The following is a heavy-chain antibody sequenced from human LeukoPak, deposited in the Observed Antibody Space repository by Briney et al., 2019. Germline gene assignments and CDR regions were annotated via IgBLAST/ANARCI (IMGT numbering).Heavy chain of an antibody. CDR2: ISSSGSTI. J-gene: IGHJ6*03. CDR1: GFTFSSDE. V-gene: IGHV3-48*03. Sequence: GGSLRLSCAASGFTFSSDEMNWVRQAPGKGLEWVSYISSSGSTIYYADSVKGRFTISRDNAKNSLYLQMNSLRAEDTAVYYCASFPPDYYYYMDVWGKGTTVTVSS. CDR3: ASFPPDYYYYMDV.